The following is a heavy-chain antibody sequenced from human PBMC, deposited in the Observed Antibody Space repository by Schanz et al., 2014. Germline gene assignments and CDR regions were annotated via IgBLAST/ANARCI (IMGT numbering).Heavy chain of an antibody. V-gene: IGHV3-48*01. Sequence: EVHLVESGGGLVQPGGSLRLSCAASGITFSSHSFNWVRQAPGKGLEWVSYVSRSTPDIYYADSVKGRFTISRDNSKNTLFLQMNSLRAEDTAVYYCARDHTTESYYSAGPPIDYWGQGTLLTVSS. D-gene: IGHD1-26*01. J-gene: IGHJ4*02. CDR2: VSRSTPDI. CDR1: GITFSSHS. CDR3: ARDHTTESYYSAGPPIDY.